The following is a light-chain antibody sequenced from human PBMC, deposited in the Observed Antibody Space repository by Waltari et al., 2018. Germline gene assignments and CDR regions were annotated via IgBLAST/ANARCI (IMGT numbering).Light chain of an antibody. CDR1: SPNLGSNY. J-gene: IGLJ3*02. V-gene: IGLV1-47*01. CDR3: ASWDGSLSGRV. CDR2: KND. Sequence: QSVLTQPPSASGTPGQRVPISCSGSSPNLGSNYVYWYPKYPGTAPKLLIYKNDQRPSGVPDRFSGSKSGTSASLAISGRRSEDEADYFCASWDGSLSGRVFGGGTKLTVL.